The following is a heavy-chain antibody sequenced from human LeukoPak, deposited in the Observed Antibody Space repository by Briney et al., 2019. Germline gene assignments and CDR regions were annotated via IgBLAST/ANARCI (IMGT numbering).Heavy chain of an antibody. V-gene: IGHV4-34*01. J-gene: IGHJ5*02. D-gene: IGHD6-13*01. CDR2: INHSGST. CDR3: ARVRSSSWYSAMTTEFDP. Sequence: KPSETLSLTCAVYGGSFSGYYWSWIRQPPGKGLEWIGEINHSGSTNYNPSLKSRVTISVDTSKNQFSLKLSSVTAADTVVYYCARVRSSSWYSAMTTEFDPWGQGTLVTVSS. CDR1: GGSFSGYY.